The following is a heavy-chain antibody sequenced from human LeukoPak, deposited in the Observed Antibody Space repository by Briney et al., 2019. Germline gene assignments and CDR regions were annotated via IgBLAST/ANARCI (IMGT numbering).Heavy chain of an antibody. CDR1: GFTFSRYW. J-gene: IGHJ4*02. CDR2: INEDGSHK. V-gene: IGHV3-7*01. Sequence: GGSLRLSCAASGFTFSRYWMSWVRQAPGKGLEWVANINEDGSHKKHMDSAEGRFTISRDNAKNSLYLQMNSLRVEDTAIYYCVRDEKKRGGDYWGQGTLVTVSS. D-gene: IGHD3-16*01. CDR3: VRDEKKRGGDY.